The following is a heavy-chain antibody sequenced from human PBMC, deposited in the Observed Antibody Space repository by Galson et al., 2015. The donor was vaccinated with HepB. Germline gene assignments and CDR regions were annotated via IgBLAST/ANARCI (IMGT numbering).Heavy chain of an antibody. CDR1: GFTFSSYV. J-gene: IGHJ4*02. CDR2: VSRDGNDK. V-gene: IGHV3-30-3*01. D-gene: IGHD3-10*01. CDR3: ARAAGSGRTPFDY. Sequence: SLRLSCATSGFTFSSYVIHWVRQPPGKGLEWVAAVSRDGNDKFYADSVKDRFTISRDNANNSLYLQMNSLRDEDTAVYYCARAAGSGRTPFDYWGQGTLVTVSS.